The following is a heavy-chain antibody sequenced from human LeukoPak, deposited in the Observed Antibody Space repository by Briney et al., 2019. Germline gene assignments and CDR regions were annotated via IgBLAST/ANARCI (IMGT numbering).Heavy chain of an antibody. J-gene: IGHJ6*02. CDR3: ARQSRYYDILTGYYKTRAVYGMDV. D-gene: IGHD3-9*01. CDR2: IYPGDSDT. CDR1: GYSFTSYW. Sequence: GESLKISCKGSGYSFTSYWIGWVRQMPGKGLEWMGIIYPGDSDTRYSPSFQGQVTISADKSISTAYLQWSSLKASDTAMYYCARQSRYYDILTGYYKTRAVYGMDVWGQGTTVTVSS. V-gene: IGHV5-51*01.